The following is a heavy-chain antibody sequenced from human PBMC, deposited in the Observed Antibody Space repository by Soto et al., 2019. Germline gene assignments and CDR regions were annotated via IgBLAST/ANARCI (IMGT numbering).Heavy chain of an antibody. D-gene: IGHD6-25*01. J-gene: IGHJ4*02. CDR3: ARRKERSGPHYFDY. CDR1: GYTFTTYD. Sequence: GASVKVSCKASGYTFTTYDISWVRQATGQGLEWMGWMNPYSGNTGYAQKFQGRVTVTRNTSISTVYMELSGLRPDDTAVYYCARRKERSGPHYFDYWGQGGQVTVSS. CDR2: MNPYSGNT. V-gene: IGHV1-8*01.